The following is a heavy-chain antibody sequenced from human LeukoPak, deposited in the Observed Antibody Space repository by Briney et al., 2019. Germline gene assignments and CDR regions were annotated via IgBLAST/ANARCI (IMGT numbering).Heavy chain of an antibody. V-gene: IGHV1-69*05. D-gene: IGHD3-10*01. J-gene: IGHJ5*02. CDR2: IIPIFGTA. CDR3: ARGPMVRGVIIDNWLDP. CDR1: GGTFSSYA. Sequence: SVKVSCKASGGTFSSYAISWVRQAPGQGLEWMGRIIPIFGTANYAQKFQGRVTITTDESTSTAYMELSSLRSEDTAVYYCARGPMVRGVIIDNWLDPWGQGTLVTVSS.